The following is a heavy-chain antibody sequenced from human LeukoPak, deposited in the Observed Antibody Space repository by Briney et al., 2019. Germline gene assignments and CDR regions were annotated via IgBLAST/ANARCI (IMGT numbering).Heavy chain of an antibody. CDR2: TYYRSTWYF. CDR3: ARDPPYSHSVLGV. J-gene: IGHJ6*02. CDR1: GDSVSNSGAA. Sequence: SQTLSLTCAISGDSVSNSGAAWNWIRQSPSRGLEWLGRTYYRSTWYFDYAVFVESRLTVNPDTSKNQFSLQLSSVTPDDTAVYYCARDPPYSHSVLGVWGQGTAVTVSS. V-gene: IGHV6-1*01. D-gene: IGHD2-21*01.